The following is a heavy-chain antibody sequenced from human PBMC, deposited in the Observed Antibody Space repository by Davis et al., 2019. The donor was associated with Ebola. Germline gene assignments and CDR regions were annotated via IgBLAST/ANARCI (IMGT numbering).Heavy chain of an antibody. CDR1: GGTFSSYA. V-gene: IGHV1-69*04. Sequence: SVKVSCKASGGTFSSYAISWVRQAPGKGLEWMGRIIPILGIANYAQKFQGRVTITADKSTSTAYMELSSLRSEDTAVYYCARERGAIVVVTYNYYYYGMDVWGQGTTVTVSS. CDR2: IIPILGIA. D-gene: IGHD3-22*01. CDR3: ARERGAIVVVTYNYYYYGMDV. J-gene: IGHJ6*02.